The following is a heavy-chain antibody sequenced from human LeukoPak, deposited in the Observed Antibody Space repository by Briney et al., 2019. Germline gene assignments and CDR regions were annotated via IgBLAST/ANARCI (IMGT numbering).Heavy chain of an antibody. CDR2: ISNDGTNK. J-gene: IGHJ3*02. CDR1: GFTFRSYA. CDR3: ARLSDTEGSSTSYRASDI. Sequence: GGSLRLSCAASGFTFRSYAMHWVRQAPGKGLEWVAVISNDGTNKYYADSVRGRFTISRDNAKNSLYLQMNSLRAEDTAVYYCARLSDTEGSSTSYRASDIWGQGTLVTVSS. V-gene: IGHV3-30-3*01. D-gene: IGHD2-2*01.